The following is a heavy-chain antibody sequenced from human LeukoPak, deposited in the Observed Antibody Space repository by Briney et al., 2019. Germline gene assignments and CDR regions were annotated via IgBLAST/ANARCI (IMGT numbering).Heavy chain of an antibody. J-gene: IGHJ3*02. CDR1: GGSISSSSYY. CDR3: ARPKDSSGYFDAFDI. D-gene: IGHD3-22*01. Sequence: SETQSLTCTVSGGSISSSSYYWGWIRQPPGKGLEWIGSIYYSGSTYYNPSLKSRVTISVDTSKNQFSLKLSSVTAADTAVYYCARPKDSSGYFDAFDIWGQGTMVTVSS. V-gene: IGHV4-39*07. CDR2: IYYSGST.